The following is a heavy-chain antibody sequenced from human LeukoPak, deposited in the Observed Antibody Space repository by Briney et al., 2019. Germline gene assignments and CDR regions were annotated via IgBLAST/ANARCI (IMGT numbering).Heavy chain of an antibody. V-gene: IGHV3-30*02. CDR3: AKSGSGWYQGGSDFDY. J-gene: IGHJ4*02. CDR1: GFTFSSYG. D-gene: IGHD6-19*01. Sequence: SGGSLRLSCAASGFTFSSYGMHWVRQAPGKGLEWVAFIRYDGSNKYYADSVKGRFTISRDNSKNTLCLQMNSLRAEDTAVYYCAKSGSGWYQGGSDFDYWGQGTLVTVSS. CDR2: IRYDGSNK.